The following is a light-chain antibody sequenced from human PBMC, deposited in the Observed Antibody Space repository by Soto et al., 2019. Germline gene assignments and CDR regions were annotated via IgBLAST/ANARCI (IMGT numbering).Light chain of an antibody. CDR1: QSVSSY. J-gene: IGKJ4*01. Sequence: GFTQSPATVSLSPGERATLSFRASQSVSSYLAWYQQKPGQAPRLLIYDASNRATGIPARFSGSGSGTDFTLTISSLEPEDFAVYYCQQRSKWPRTFGGGTKVDIK. V-gene: IGKV3-11*01. CDR3: QQRSKWPRT. CDR2: DAS.